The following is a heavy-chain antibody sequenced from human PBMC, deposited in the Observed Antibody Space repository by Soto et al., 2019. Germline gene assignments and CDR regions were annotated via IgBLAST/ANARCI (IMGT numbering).Heavy chain of an antibody. CDR1: GFTFADSA. CDR3: ATANYTSPFDY. D-gene: IGHD3-3*01. Sequence: SGKVSCKASGFTFADSAVQGDQQARGQSLEWTGRIIVHRGNTKSAEKFTERVRMSWHMSTRTALMELRSLSSDDTAVYYCATANYTSPFDYWGLGTLVTVSS. CDR2: IIVHRGNT. V-gene: IGHV1-58*01. J-gene: IGHJ4*02.